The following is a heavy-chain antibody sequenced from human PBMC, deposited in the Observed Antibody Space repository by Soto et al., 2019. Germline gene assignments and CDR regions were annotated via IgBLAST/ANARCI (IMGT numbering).Heavy chain of an antibody. Sequence: GGSLRLSCAASGFTFSNAWMNWVRQAPGKGLEWVGRIKSKTDGGTTDYAAPVKGRFTISRDDSKNTLYLQMNSLKTEDTAVYYCTTDSSSSGWYGGYYGMDVWGQGTTVTVSS. V-gene: IGHV3-15*07. CDR3: TTDSSSSGWYGGYYGMDV. J-gene: IGHJ6*02. CDR2: IKSKTDGGTT. D-gene: IGHD6-19*01. CDR1: GFTFSNAW.